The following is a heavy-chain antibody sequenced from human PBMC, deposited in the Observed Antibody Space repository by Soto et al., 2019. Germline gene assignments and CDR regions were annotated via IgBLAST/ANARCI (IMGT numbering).Heavy chain of an antibody. CDR3: ANRPSLMIAFGGVIAP. CDR2: ISSSGGST. D-gene: IGHD3-16*01. CDR1: GFTFNTYA. V-gene: IGHV3-23*01. Sequence: PGGSLRLSCAASGFTFNTYAMSWVRQAPGKGLEWVSGISSSGGSTYYADSVKGRFTISRDNSKNTLYLQMNSLRAEDTAVYYCANRPSLMIAFGGVIAPWGQGTLVTVSS. J-gene: IGHJ5*02.